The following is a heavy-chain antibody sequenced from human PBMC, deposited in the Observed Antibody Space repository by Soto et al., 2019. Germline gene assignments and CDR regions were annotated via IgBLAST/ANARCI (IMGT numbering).Heavy chain of an antibody. CDR3: AKALYGGFTY. CDR1: GFTFSVYA. V-gene: IGHV3-23*01. D-gene: IGHD3-10*01. Sequence: EVRLLESGGGLVQPGGSLRLSCAASGFTFSVYAMSWVRQAPGKGLEWVSGISGSGDSTHYADSVKGRFTVSRDNSKGMLYLQTNSLRAEGTAIYYCAKALYGGFTYWGQGTLVTVSS. CDR2: ISGSGDST. J-gene: IGHJ4*02.